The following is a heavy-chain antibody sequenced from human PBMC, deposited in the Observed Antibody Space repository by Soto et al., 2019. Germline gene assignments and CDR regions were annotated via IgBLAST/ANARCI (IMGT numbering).Heavy chain of an antibody. V-gene: IGHV4-59*01. CDR3: ARGADSSSWSFDY. CDR2: LYYSGST. Sequence: SETLSLTCTVYGGSISSNYWSWIRQPPGKGLEWIGYLYYSGSTNYNPSLKSRVTVSVDTSKNQFSLKLSSVTAADTAVYYCARGADSSSWSFDYWGQGTLVTVSS. J-gene: IGHJ4*02. CDR1: GGSISSNY. D-gene: IGHD6-13*01.